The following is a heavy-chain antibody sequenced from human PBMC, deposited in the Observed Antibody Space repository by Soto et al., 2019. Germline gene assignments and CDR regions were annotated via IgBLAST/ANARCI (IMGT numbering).Heavy chain of an antibody. Sequence: QLQLQESGPGLVKPSETLSLTCTVSGGSISSSSYYWGWIRQPPGKGLEWIGSIFYSGSTYYNPSLKSRVTISVDTSKNQFSLKRSSVTAADTAVYSCARHLTYCSAGSCYSDFPYYGMDVWGQGTTVTVSS. D-gene: IGHD2-15*01. CDR3: ARHLTYCSAGSCYSDFPYYGMDV. V-gene: IGHV4-39*01. J-gene: IGHJ6*02. CDR2: IFYSGST. CDR1: GGSISSSSYY.